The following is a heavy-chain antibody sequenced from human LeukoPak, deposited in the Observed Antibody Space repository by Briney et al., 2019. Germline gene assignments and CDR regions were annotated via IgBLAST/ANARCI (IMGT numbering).Heavy chain of an antibody. CDR2: IKQDGSEK. CDR3: ARVSSLAVAGFFDH. CDR1: GFTFSSYW. J-gene: IGHJ4*02. D-gene: IGHD6-19*01. Sequence: GGSLRLSCAASGFTFSSYWMSWVRQAPGKGLEWVANIKQDGSEKDYVDSVKGRFTISRDNAKNSLYLQMNSLRAEDTAVYYCARVSSLAVAGFFDHWGQGILVTVSS. V-gene: IGHV3-7*01.